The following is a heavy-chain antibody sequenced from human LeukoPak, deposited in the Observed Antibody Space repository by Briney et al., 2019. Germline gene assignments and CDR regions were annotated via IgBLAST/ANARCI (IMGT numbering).Heavy chain of an antibody. J-gene: IGHJ4*02. Sequence: SETLSLTCTVSGYSISSGYYWGWIRQPPGKGPEWIGSIYHSGSTYYNPSLKSRVTISVDTSKNQFSLKLNSVTAADTAVYYCARQTGSGLFILPGGQGTLVTVSS. D-gene: IGHD3/OR15-3a*01. V-gene: IGHV4-38-2*02. CDR1: GYSISSGYY. CDR3: ARQTGSGLFILP. CDR2: IYHSGST.